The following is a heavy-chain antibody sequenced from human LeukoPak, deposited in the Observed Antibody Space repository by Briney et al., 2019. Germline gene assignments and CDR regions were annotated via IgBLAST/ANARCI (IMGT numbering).Heavy chain of an antibody. Sequence: GGSLRLSCAASGFTFSNYGMHWVRQAPGKGLEWVTLISYDGSNKYYADSVKGRFTISRDNSKNTLYLQMNGLRAEDTALYYCVRNMYSSGYYYAGTFDYWGQGTLVTVSS. J-gene: IGHJ4*02. D-gene: IGHD3-22*01. V-gene: IGHV3-30*03. CDR2: ISYDGSNK. CDR1: GFTFSNYG. CDR3: VRNMYSSGYYYAGTFDY.